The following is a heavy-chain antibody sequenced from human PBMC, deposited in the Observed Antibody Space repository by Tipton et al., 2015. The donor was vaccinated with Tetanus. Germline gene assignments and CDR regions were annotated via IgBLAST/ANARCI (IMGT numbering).Heavy chain of an antibody. CDR1: GGSIRGHF. J-gene: IGHJ4*02. CDR2: LHSSGDT. Sequence: TLSLTCTVSGGSIRGHFWSWIRQPAGKGLEWIGRLHSSGDTTYTPSLKSRVTMSVDTSKSQLSLMLSSVTAADTALYFCARWGPGVTTWGFDFWGQGTLVTVSS. V-gene: IGHV4-4*07. CDR3: ARWGPGVTTWGFDF. D-gene: IGHD3-16*01.